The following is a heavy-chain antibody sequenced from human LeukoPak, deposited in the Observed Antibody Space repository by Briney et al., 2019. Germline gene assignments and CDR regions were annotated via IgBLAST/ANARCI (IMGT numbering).Heavy chain of an antibody. CDR3: AKDIVPWVGATTTFDY. Sequence: GGSLRLSCAASGFTFDDYAMHWVRQAPGKGLEWVSGISWYSGSIGYADSVKGRFTISRDNAKNSLYLQMNSLRAEDTALYYCAKDIVPWVGATTTFDYWGQGTLVTVSS. CDR2: ISWYSGSI. J-gene: IGHJ4*02. V-gene: IGHV3-9*01. D-gene: IGHD1-26*01. CDR1: GFTFDDYA.